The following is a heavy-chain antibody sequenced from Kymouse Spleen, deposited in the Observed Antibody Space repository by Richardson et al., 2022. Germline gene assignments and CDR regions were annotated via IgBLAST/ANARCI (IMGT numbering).Heavy chain of an antibody. V-gene: IGHV3-13*01. CDR2: IGTAGDT. J-gene: IGHJ6*02. D-gene: IGHD5-12*01,IGHD5-24*01,IGHD6-25*01. CDR1: GFTFSSYD. CDR3: ARVGLGYYYYGMDV. Sequence: EVQLVESGGGLVQPGGSLRLSCAASGFTFSSYDMHWVRQATGKGLEWVSAIGTAGDTYYPGSVKGRFTISRENAKNSLYLQMNSLRAGDTAVYYCARVGLGYYYYGMDVWGQGTTVTVSS.